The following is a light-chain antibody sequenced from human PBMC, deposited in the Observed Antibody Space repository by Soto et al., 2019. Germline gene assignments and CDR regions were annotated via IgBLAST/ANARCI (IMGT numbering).Light chain of an antibody. J-gene: IGKJ4*01. CDR3: HQYDNLPLT. CDR1: QDISNY. V-gene: IGKV1-33*01. CDR2: DAS. Sequence: DIPMTQSPSSLSASVGDRVTITCQASQDISNYLNWYQQKPGKAPKLLIYDASNLETGVPSRFRGSGPGTDFTFTISSLQTQDIATYYCHQYDNLPLTFGGGTKVEIK.